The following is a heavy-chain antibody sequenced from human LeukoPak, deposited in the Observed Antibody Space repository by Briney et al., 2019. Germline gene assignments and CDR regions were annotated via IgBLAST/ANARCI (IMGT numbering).Heavy chain of an antibody. Sequence: SETLSLTCTVSGGSISSHYWNWIRQPAGKGLEWIGRMYTTGTTNYNPSLKSRVSMSLDTSKNQFSLKLNSVTAADTAVYYCARCRGAGSRCYGMDVWGQGTTVIVSS. J-gene: IGHJ6*02. CDR3: ARCRGAGSRCYGMDV. CDR2: MYTTGTT. CDR1: GGSISSHY. D-gene: IGHD1-26*01. V-gene: IGHV4-4*07.